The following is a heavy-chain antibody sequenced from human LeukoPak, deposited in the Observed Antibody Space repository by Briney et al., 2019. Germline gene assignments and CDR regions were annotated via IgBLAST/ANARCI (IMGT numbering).Heavy chain of an antibody. CDR3: AHGGTGWYCFDY. D-gene: IGHD6-19*01. Sequence: PGGSLRLSCAASGFTFSSYAMRWVRQAPGKGLEWVSDVSGSGISTNYADSVKGRFTISRDNSKSTLFLQMNSLRAEDTAVYYCAHGGTGWYCFDYWGQGTLVTVSS. CDR1: GFTFSSYA. CDR2: VSGSGIST. V-gene: IGHV3-23*01. J-gene: IGHJ4*02.